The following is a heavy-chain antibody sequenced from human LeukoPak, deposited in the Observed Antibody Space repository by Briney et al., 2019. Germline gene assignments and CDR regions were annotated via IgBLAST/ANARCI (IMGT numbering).Heavy chain of an antibody. CDR1: GFTVSTNY. V-gene: IGHV3-66*02. D-gene: IGHD3-22*01. Sequence: PGGSLRLSCAASGFTVSTNYMSWVRQAPGKGLEWVSVIYSGGSTYYADSVKGRFTISRDNSKNTLYLQMNSLRAEDTAVYYCARAQYYYDSSGYSDAFDIWGQGTMVTVSS. CDR2: IYSGGST. J-gene: IGHJ3*02. CDR3: ARAQYYYDSSGYSDAFDI.